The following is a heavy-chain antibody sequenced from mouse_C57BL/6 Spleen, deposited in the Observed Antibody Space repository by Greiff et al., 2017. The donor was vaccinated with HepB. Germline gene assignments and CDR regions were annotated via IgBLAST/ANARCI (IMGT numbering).Heavy chain of an antibody. Sequence: EVKLVESEGGLVQPGSSMKLSCTASGFTFSDYYMAWVRQVPEKGLEWVANINYDGSSTYYLDSLKSRFIISRDNAKNILYLQMSSLKSEDTATYYCAREGYDGYSYWYFDVWGTGTTVTVSS. CDR1: GFTFSDYY. V-gene: IGHV5-16*01. CDR2: INYDGSST. D-gene: IGHD2-3*01. J-gene: IGHJ1*03. CDR3: AREGYDGYSYWYFDV.